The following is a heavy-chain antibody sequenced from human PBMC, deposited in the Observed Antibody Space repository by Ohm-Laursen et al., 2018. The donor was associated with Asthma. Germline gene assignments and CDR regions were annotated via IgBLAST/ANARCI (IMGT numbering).Heavy chain of an antibody. V-gene: IGHV4-31*03. J-gene: IGHJ5*02. Sequence: SDTLSLTCTVSGDSISSGNNYWSWIRQHPGKGLEWIAYIYYNGFTNYNPSLKSRVTISVDTSKNQFSLNLNSVSATDTAVYFCARSGTYSNDWFDPWGQGTLVIVSS. CDR1: GDSISSGNNY. D-gene: IGHD1-26*01. CDR3: ARSGTYSNDWFDP. CDR2: IYYNGFT.